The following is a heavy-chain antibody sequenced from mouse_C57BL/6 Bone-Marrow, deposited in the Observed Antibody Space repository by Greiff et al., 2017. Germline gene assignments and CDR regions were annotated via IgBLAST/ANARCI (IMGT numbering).Heavy chain of an antibody. Sequence: QVQLKQPGAELVKPGASVKVSCKASGYTFTSYWMHWVKQRPGQGLEWIGRIHPSDSDTNYNQKFKGKATLTVDKSSSTAYMQLSSLTSEDSAVYYCAILIDYDGRFAYWGQGTMVTVSA. CDR1: GYTFTSYW. J-gene: IGHJ3*01. CDR3: AILIDYDGRFAY. V-gene: IGHV1-74*01. D-gene: IGHD2-4*01. CDR2: IHPSDSDT.